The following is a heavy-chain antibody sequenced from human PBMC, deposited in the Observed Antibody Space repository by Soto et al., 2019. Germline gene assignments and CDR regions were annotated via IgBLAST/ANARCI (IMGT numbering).Heavy chain of an antibody. CDR3: AYLPCSGGSCYWFSFSGMAV. CDR2: IYWDDDK. Sequence: QITLKESGPTLVKPTQTLTLTCTFSGFSLSTSGVGVAWIRQPPGKALEWLALIYWDDDKRYRPSLESRLTITKDTSKHQVVLTMTKMDCVDTATYYCAYLPCSGGSCYWFSFSGMAVWGQGTTVTVSS. D-gene: IGHD2-15*01. V-gene: IGHV2-5*02. CDR1: GFSLSTSGVG. J-gene: IGHJ6*02.